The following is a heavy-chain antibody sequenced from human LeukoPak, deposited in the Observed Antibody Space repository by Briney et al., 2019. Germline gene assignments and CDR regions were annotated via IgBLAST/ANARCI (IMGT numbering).Heavy chain of an antibody. J-gene: IGHJ4*02. Sequence: GGSLKLSCAASGFTFSGYAMHWVRQASGKGLEWVGRIRSKANSYATAYAASVKGRCTISRDDSKNTAYLQMNSLKTEDTAVYYCTRQGGNDVDYWGQGTLVTVSS. CDR1: GFTFSGYA. V-gene: IGHV3-73*01. CDR3: TRQGGNDVDY. CDR2: IRSKANSYAT. D-gene: IGHD1-1*01.